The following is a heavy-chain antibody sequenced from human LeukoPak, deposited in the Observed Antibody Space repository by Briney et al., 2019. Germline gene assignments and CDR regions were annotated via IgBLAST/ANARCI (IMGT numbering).Heavy chain of an antibody. V-gene: IGHV3-7*01. Sequence: PGGSLRLSCAASGLTFSSYWMSWVRQAPGKGLEWVANIKQDGSEKYYVDSVKGRFTISRDNAKNSLYLQMNSLRAEDTAVYYCARSSVASFDYWGQGTLVTVSS. D-gene: IGHD1-26*01. J-gene: IGHJ4*02. CDR1: GLTFSSYW. CDR2: IKQDGSEK. CDR3: ARSSVASFDY.